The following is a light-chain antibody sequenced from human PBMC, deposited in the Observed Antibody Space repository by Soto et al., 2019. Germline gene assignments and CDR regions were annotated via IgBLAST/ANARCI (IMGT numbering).Light chain of an antibody. CDR2: KAS. CDR1: QSISSW. CDR3: QQYNSSPRT. Sequence: DIQMTQSPSTLSASVGDRFTITCRASQSISSWLAWYQQKPGKAPKLLIYKASSLESGVPSRFSGSGSGTEFTLTISSLQPDDFATYYCQQYNSSPRTFGQATKVDIK. V-gene: IGKV1-5*03. J-gene: IGKJ1*01.